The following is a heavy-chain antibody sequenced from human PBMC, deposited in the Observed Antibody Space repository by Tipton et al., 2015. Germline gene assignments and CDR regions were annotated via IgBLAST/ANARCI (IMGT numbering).Heavy chain of an antibody. V-gene: IGHV3-20*01. D-gene: IGHD3-3*01. CDR2: INWNGGST. CDR1: GFTFDDYA. Sequence: SLRLSCAASGFTFDDYAMHWVRQAPGKGLEWVSGINWNGGSTIYADSVKGRFTISRDNAKNFLYLQMNSLRAEDTALYHCARDGHYYFWNGVYYGMDVWGQGTTVTVSS. J-gene: IGHJ6*02. CDR3: ARDGHYYFWNGVYYGMDV.